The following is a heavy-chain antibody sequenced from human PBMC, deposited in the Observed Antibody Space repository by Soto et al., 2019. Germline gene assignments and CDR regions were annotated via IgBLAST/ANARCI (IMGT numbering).Heavy chain of an antibody. CDR1: GGTFSSYA. CDR3: ARDYYDSSGSDYYYYGMDV. D-gene: IGHD3-22*01. CDR2: IIPIFGTA. Sequence: QVQLVQSGAEVKKPGSSVKVSCKASGGTFSSYAISWVRQAPGQGLEWMGGIIPIFGTANYAQKFQGRVTITADKSTSTAYMELSSLRSEDTAVHYCARDYYDSSGSDYYYYGMDVWGQGTTVTVSS. J-gene: IGHJ6*02. V-gene: IGHV1-69*06.